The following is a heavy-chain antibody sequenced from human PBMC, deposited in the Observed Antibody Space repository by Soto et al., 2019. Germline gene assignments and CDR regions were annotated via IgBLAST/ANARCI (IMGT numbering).Heavy chain of an antibody. CDR2: IWYDGSNK. Sequence: PGGSLRLSCAASGFTFSSYGMHWVRQAPGKGLEWVAVIWYDGSNKYYADSVKGRFTISRDNSKNTLYLQMNSLRAEDTAVYYCARDMNYYDSSAPQGYFDYWGQGTLVTVSS. CDR3: ARDMNYYDSSAPQGYFDY. CDR1: GFTFSSYG. J-gene: IGHJ4*02. D-gene: IGHD3-22*01. V-gene: IGHV3-33*01.